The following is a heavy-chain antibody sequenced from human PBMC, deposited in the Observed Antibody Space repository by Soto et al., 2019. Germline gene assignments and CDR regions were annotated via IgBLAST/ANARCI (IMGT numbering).Heavy chain of an antibody. D-gene: IGHD6-19*01. Sequence: GGSLRLSCAASGFTFSSYGMHWVRQAPGKGLEWVAVIWYDGSNKYYADSVKGRFTISRDNSKNTLYLQMNSLRAEDTAVYYCARDRGDPWLDPVDYWGQGTLVTVSS. CDR2: IWYDGSNK. J-gene: IGHJ4*02. V-gene: IGHV3-33*01. CDR1: GFTFSSYG. CDR3: ARDRGDPWLDPVDY.